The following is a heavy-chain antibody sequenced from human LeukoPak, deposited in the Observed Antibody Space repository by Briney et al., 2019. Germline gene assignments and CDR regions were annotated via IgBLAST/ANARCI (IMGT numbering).Heavy chain of an antibody. CDR1: GSTFSGYW. V-gene: IGHV3-74*01. Sequence: GGSLRLSCAASGSTFSGYWMHWVRQAPGKGLVWLSRINGDGYSISYADSVKGRFTISRDNAKNSLYLQMNSLRAEDTAVFYCARDYSHYMDVWGKGTTVTVSS. J-gene: IGHJ6*03. CDR2: INGDGYSI. CDR3: ARDYSHYMDV.